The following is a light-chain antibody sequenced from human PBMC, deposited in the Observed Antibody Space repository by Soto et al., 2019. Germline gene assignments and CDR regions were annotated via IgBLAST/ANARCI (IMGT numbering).Light chain of an antibody. Sequence: QSVLTQPPSASGTPGQRVTISCSGSTSNIGRNTVNWYHQLPGMAPKLLIYSNDQRPSGVPDRFSGSKSGTSASLAISGLQSEDEADYYCVTWDDSLNAFYVFGTGTKLTVL. V-gene: IGLV1-44*01. CDR2: SND. CDR1: TSNIGRNT. CDR3: VTWDDSLNAFYV. J-gene: IGLJ1*01.